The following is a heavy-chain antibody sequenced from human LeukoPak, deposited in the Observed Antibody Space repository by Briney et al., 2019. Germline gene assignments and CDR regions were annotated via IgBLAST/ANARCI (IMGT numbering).Heavy chain of an antibody. D-gene: IGHD2-2*02. CDR1: GYTFTGYS. Sequence: ASVKVSCKASGYTFTGYSIRWVRQAPGQGLEWMGGINPNSGGTNYAQKFQGRVTMTRDTSISTAYMELSRLRSDDTAVYYCARDIGYCSSTSCYTVVYWGQGTLVTVSS. V-gene: IGHV1-2*02. CDR3: ARDIGYCSSTSCYTVVY. CDR2: INPNSGGT. J-gene: IGHJ4*02.